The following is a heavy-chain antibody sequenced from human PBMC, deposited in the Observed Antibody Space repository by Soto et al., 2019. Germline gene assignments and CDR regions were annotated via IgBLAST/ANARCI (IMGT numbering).Heavy chain of an antibody. Sequence: ASVKVSCKASGYTFTSYGISWVRQAPGQRLEWMGWINAGNGNTKYSQKFQGRVTITRDTSASTAYMELSSLRSDDTAVYYCAFGRPPYAGYWGQGTLVTVSS. CDR2: INAGNGNT. D-gene: IGHD3-10*01. J-gene: IGHJ4*02. V-gene: IGHV1-3*01. CDR1: GYTFTSYG. CDR3: AFGRPPYAGY.